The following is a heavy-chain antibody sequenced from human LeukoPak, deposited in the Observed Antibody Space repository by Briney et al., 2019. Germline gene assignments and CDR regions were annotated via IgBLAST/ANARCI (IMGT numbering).Heavy chain of an antibody. Sequence: SETLSLTCTVSGGSMRDYYWSWIRQPPGKGLQWIGSIFHSGSTNYNPSLISRVSISTDTSKSQFSLNLTFVTAADTAIYYCARDNSVGDNAWWFDPWGQGTLVTVSS. CDR1: GGSMRDYY. V-gene: IGHV4-59*01. CDR3: ARDNSVGDNAWWFDP. D-gene: IGHD1-26*01. J-gene: IGHJ5*02. CDR2: IFHSGST.